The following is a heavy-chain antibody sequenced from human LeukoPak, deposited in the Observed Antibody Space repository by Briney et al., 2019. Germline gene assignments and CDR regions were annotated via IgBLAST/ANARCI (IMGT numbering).Heavy chain of an antibody. J-gene: IGHJ4*02. CDR3: ARSPRGGVATAGTSYFDY. CDR2: ISAYNGNT. CDR1: GYTFTSYG. V-gene: IGHV1-18*01. D-gene: IGHD6-13*01. Sequence: ASVKVSCKASGYTFTSYGISWVRQAPGQGLEWMGWISAYNGNTNYAQKLQGRVTMTTDTSTTTAYVELRSLRSDDTAVYYCARSPRGGVATAGTSYFDYWGQGTLVTVSS.